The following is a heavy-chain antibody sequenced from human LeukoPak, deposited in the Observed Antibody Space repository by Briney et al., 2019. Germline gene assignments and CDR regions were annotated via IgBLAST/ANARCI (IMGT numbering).Heavy chain of an antibody. CDR3: AREYRVAWFDY. CDR1: GSTFSSYA. Sequence: QPGRSLRLSCAASGSTFSSYAMHWVRQAPGKGLEWVAVIWYDGSNKYYADSVKGRFTISRDNSKNTLYLQMNSLRAEDTAVYYCAREYRVAWFDYWGQGTLVTVSS. V-gene: IGHV3-33*08. D-gene: IGHD1-26*01. CDR2: IWYDGSNK. J-gene: IGHJ4*02.